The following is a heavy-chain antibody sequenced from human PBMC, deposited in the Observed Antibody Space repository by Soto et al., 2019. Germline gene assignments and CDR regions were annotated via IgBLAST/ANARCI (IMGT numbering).Heavy chain of an antibody. CDR3: ARSGYSGYEGYYYYGMDV. CDR2: INAGNGNT. J-gene: IGHJ6*02. D-gene: IGHD5-12*01. Sequence: ASVNVSCKAAGCAFTSYAMHLVRQAPGQRLEWMGWINAGNGNTKYSQKFQGRVTITRDTSASTAYMELSSLRSEDTAVYYCARSGYSGYEGYYYYGMDVWGQGTTVTVSS. V-gene: IGHV1-3*01. CDR1: GCAFTSYA.